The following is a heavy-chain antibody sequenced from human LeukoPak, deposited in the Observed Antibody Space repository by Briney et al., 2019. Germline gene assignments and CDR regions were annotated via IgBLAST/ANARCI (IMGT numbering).Heavy chain of an antibody. V-gene: IGHV3-66*01. Sequence: PGGSLRLSCAASGFTVSSNYMSWVRQAPGKGLEWVSVIYSGGSTYYADSVKGRFTISKDNSKNTLYLQMNSMRAEDTAVYYCARMYYYGSGSTFWGQGTLVTVSS. CDR1: GFTVSSNY. CDR3: ARMYYYGSGSTF. CDR2: IYSGGST. J-gene: IGHJ4*02. D-gene: IGHD3-10*01.